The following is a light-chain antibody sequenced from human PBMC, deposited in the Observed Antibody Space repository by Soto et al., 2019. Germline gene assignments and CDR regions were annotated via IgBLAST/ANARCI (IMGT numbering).Light chain of an antibody. J-gene: IGKJ1*01. CDR1: QSVSSN. V-gene: IGKV3-15*01. CDR3: QQYNNWPPWT. CDR2: GAS. Sequence: EIVTTQSPATLSVSPGERASLSCRASQSVSSNLAWYQYTPGQAPRLLICGASTRATGIPARFSGSGSGTEFTLTISSLQSEDFAVYYCQQYNNWPPWTFGQGTKVDIK.